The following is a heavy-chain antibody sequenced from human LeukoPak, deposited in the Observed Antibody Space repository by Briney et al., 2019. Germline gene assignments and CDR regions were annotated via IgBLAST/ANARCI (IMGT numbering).Heavy chain of an antibody. CDR2: IYYSGST. V-gene: IGHV4-59*01. Sequence: PSETLSLTCTVSGGSISSYYWSWIRQPPGKGLEWIGYIYYSGSTNYNPSLKSRVTISVDTSKNQFSLKLSSVTAADTAVYYCVRGPRSDYFDYWGQGTLVTVSS. CDR1: GGSISSYY. CDR3: VRGPRSDYFDY. J-gene: IGHJ4*02.